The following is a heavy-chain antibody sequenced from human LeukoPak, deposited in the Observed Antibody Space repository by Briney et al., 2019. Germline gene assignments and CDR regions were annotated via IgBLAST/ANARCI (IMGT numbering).Heavy chain of an antibody. CDR2: ISAYNGNT. V-gene: IGHV1-18*01. CDR3: ARDHGSSWVGFNWFDP. CDR1: GYTFTSYG. J-gene: IGHJ5*02. Sequence: ASVKVSCTASGYTFTSYGISWVRQAPGQGLEWMGWISAYNGNTNYAQKLQGRVTMTTDTSTSTAYMELRSLRSDDTAVYYCARDHGSSWVGFNWFDPWGQGTLVTVSS. D-gene: IGHD6-13*01.